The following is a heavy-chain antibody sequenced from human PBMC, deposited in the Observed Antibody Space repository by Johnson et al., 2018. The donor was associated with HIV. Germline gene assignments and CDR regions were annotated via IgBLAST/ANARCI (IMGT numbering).Heavy chain of an antibody. J-gene: IGHJ3*02. CDR3: ARARWEEPIRGAFDI. CDR1: GFTFSSYG. Sequence: QVQLVESGGGVVQPGRSLRLSCAASGFTFSSYGMHWVRQAPGKGLEWVALIWYDGSNKYFADSVKGRFIISRDNSKNTLFLQMNSLKPEDTAVYYCARARWEEPIRGAFDIWGQGTMVTVSS. V-gene: IGHV3-30*19. CDR2: IWYDGSNK. D-gene: IGHD1-14*01.